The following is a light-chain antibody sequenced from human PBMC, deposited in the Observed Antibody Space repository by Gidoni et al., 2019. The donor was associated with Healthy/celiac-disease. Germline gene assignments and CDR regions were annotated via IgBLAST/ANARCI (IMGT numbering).Light chain of an antibody. V-gene: IGLV3-21*02. Sequence: SYVLTQPPSVSVAPGQTARITCGGNNIGSKSVHWYQQQPSPAPVLVVYDYSDRPSGIPERFSGSNSGNTATLTISMVEAGDEAVLFRPVWDRSSDYVVFGGGTKLTVL. CDR1: NIGSKS. J-gene: IGLJ2*01. CDR2: DYS. CDR3: PVWDRSSDYVV.